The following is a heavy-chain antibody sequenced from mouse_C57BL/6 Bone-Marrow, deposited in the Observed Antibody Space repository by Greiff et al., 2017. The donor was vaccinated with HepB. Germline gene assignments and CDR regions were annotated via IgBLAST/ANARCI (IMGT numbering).Heavy chain of an antibody. CDR1: GYTFTSYG. CDR2: IYPRSGNT. Sequence: VQLQQSGAELARPGASVKLSCKASGYTFTSYGISWVKQRTGQGLEWIGEIYPRSGNTYYNEKFKGKATLTADKSSSTAYMQLSSLTSEDSAVYFCARGSNYFYYAMDYWGQGTSVTVSS. D-gene: IGHD2-5*01. J-gene: IGHJ4*01. CDR3: ARGSNYFYYAMDY. V-gene: IGHV1-81*01.